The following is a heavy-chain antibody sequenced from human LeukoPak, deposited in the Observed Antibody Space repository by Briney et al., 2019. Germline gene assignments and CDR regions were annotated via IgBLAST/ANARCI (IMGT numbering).Heavy chain of an antibody. J-gene: IGHJ4*02. CDR2: ISSSGSTI. CDR3: ATAPTEDGDGSSPGY. D-gene: IGHD4-17*01. V-gene: IGHV3-48*03. Sequence: PGGSLRLSCAASGFTFSSYEMNWVRQAPGKGLEWVSYISSSGSTIYYADSVKGRFTISRDNAKNSLYLQMNSLRAEDTAVYYCATAPTEDGDGSSPGYWGQGTLVTVSS. CDR1: GFTFSSYE.